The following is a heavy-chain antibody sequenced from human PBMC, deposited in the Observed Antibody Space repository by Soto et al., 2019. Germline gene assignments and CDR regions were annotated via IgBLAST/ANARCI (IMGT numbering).Heavy chain of an antibody. Sequence: GGSLRLSCAASGFTFSDYYMSWIRQAPGKGLEWVSYISSTGSTIYYADSVKGRFTISRDNAKNSLYLQMNSLRAEDTAVYYCARGQPPYYYYYYMDVWRKGTAVTVSS. J-gene: IGHJ6*03. CDR1: GFTFSDYY. CDR3: ARGQPPYYYYYYMDV. V-gene: IGHV3-11*01. CDR2: ISSTGSTI.